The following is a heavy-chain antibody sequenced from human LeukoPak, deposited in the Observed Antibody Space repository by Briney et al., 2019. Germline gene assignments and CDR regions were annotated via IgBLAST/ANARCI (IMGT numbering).Heavy chain of an antibody. J-gene: IGHJ4*02. CDR2: IYSGGST. CDR3: ASGPLYYGSGSYWY. V-gene: IGHV3-66*01. CDR1: GFTVSSNY. D-gene: IGHD3-10*01. Sequence: GGSLGLSCAASGFTVSSNYMSWVRQAPGKGLEWVSVIYSGGSTYYADSVKGRFTISRDNSKNTLYLQMNSLRAEDTAVYYCASGPLYYGSGSYWYWGQGTLVTVSS.